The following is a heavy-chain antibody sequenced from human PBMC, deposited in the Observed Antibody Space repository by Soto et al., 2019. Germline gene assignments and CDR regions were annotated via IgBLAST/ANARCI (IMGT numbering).Heavy chain of an antibody. CDR2: ISPIFGTA. Sequence: QVQLVQSGAEVKKPGSSVKVSCKASGGTFSSYAISWVRQAPGQGLEWMGGISPIFGTANYAQQFQGRVTITADESTRTAYMELSSLRSEDTAVYYCARDRAWGRNTVTTFDYWGQGTLVTVSS. CDR3: ARDRAWGRNTVTTFDY. D-gene: IGHD4-4*01. CDR1: GGTFSSYA. J-gene: IGHJ4*02. V-gene: IGHV1-69*01.